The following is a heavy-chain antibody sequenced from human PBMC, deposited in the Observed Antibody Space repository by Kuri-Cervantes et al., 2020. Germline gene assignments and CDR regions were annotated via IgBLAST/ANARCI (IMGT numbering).Heavy chain of an antibody. Sequence: ASVKVSCKASGYTFTSYGISWVRQAPGQGLEWMGWISAYNGDTNYAQKLQGRVTMTTDTSTSTAYMELRSLRSDDTAVYYCANTQLYYYYMDVWGKGTTVTVSS. CDR3: ANTQLYYYYMDV. CDR1: GYTFTSYG. D-gene: IGHD6-13*01. J-gene: IGHJ6*03. V-gene: IGHV1-18*01. CDR2: ISAYNGDT.